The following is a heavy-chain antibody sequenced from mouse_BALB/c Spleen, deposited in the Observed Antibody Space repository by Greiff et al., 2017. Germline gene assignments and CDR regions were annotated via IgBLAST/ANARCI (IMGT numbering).Heavy chain of an antibody. D-gene: IGHD1-1*01. CDR3: TRRYYGSSLDY. CDR2: IYPGSGST. Sequence: LQQPGSELVRPGASVKLSCKASGYTFTSYWMHWVKQRPGQGLEWIANIYPGSGSTNYDEKFKIKATLTVDTSSSTAYMQLSSLTSEDSAVYYCTRRYYGSSLDYWGQGTTLTVSS. J-gene: IGHJ2*01. V-gene: IGHV1S22*01. CDR1: GYTFTSYW.